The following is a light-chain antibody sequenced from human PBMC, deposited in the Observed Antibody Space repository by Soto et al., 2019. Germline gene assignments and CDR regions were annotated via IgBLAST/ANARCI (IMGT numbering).Light chain of an antibody. CDR2: AAS. CDR3: QQSYSIPQS. CDR1: QSVSRH. J-gene: IGKJ3*01. Sequence: DIQMTQSPSSLSASVGVRVTITCRASQSVSRHLNWYQQKPGKAPKLLIYAASSLQSGVPSRFSGSGSGTDFTLTISSLQPEDFATYYCQQSYSIPQSFGPGTKVDFK. V-gene: IGKV1-39*01.